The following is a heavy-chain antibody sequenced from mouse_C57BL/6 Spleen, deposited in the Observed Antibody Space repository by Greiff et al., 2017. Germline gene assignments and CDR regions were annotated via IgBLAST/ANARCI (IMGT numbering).Heavy chain of an antibody. CDR1: GYTFTSYW. J-gene: IGHJ1*03. D-gene: IGHD1-1*01. V-gene: IGHV1-69*01. Sequence: QVQLQQPGAELVMPGASVKLSCKASGYTFTSYWMHWVKQRPGQGLEWIGEIDPSDSYTNYNQKFKGKSTLTVDKSSSTAYMQLSSLTSEDSAVYYYAITTVVAPYWYFDVWGTGTTVTVSS. CDR3: AITTVVAPYWYFDV. CDR2: IDPSDSYT.